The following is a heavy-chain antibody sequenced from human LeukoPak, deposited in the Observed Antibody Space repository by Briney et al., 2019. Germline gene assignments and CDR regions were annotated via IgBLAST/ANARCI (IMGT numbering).Heavy chain of an antibody. CDR1: GGSFSGYY. CDR2: INHSGST. Sequence: PSETLSLTCAVYGGSFSGYYWSWIRQPPGKGLEWIGEINHSGSTNYNPSLKSRVTISVDTSKNQFSLKLSSVTAADTAVYYCARARTTVTSRFDYWGQGTLVTVSS. V-gene: IGHV4-34*01. CDR3: ARARTTVTSRFDY. J-gene: IGHJ4*02. D-gene: IGHD4-17*01.